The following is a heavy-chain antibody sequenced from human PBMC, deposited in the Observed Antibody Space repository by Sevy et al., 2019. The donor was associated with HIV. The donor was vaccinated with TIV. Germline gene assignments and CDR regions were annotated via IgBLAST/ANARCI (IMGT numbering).Heavy chain of an antibody. Sequence: GGSLRLSCAASGFTFSSYSMNWVRQAPGKGLEWVSPISSSSSYIYYADSVKGRFTISRDNAKNSLYLQMNSLRAEDTAVYYCARANLVIAAYYYMDVWGKGTTVTVSS. D-gene: IGHD6-13*01. CDR3: ARANLVIAAYYYMDV. CDR1: GFTFSSYS. V-gene: IGHV3-21*01. CDR2: ISSSSSYI. J-gene: IGHJ6*03.